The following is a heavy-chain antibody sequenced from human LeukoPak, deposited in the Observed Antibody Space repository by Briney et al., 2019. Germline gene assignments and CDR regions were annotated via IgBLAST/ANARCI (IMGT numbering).Heavy chain of an antibody. CDR1: GFTFSSYW. CDR3: ARAPSEIGGYYPEYFRH. Sequence: PGGSLRLSCAASGFTFSSYWMHWARQAPGKGLVWVSRIKSDGSTRYADSVKGRFTISRDNAKNTVSLQMNSLRAEDTGVYYCARAPSEIGGYYPEYFRHWGQGTLVTVSS. D-gene: IGHD3-22*01. CDR2: IKSDGST. J-gene: IGHJ1*01. V-gene: IGHV3-74*01.